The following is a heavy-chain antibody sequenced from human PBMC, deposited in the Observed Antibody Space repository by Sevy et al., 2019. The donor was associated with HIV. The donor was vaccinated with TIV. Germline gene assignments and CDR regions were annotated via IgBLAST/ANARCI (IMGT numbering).Heavy chain of an antibody. J-gene: IGHJ4*02. V-gene: IGHV4-61*01. Sequence: SETLSLTCTVSGGSVSSGSYYWSWIRQPPGKGLEWIGYIYYSGSTNYNPSLKSRVTISVDTSKNQFSLKLSSVTAADTAGYFFARVSLITMVRGVIDYWGQGTLVTVSS. CDR1: GGSVSSGSYY. D-gene: IGHD3-10*01. CDR3: ARVSLITMVRGVIDY. CDR2: IYYSGST.